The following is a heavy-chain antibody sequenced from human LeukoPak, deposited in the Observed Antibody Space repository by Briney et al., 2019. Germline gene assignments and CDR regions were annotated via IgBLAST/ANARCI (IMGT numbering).Heavy chain of an antibody. D-gene: IGHD2-21*01. Sequence: PSETLSLTCTVSSVSVRSSDSYWVWVRQPPGKGLEWVGSIYYNGNTPFNPSLKSRLSISVDTSKNQFSLRMTSVTAADTAVYYCARRGLVVVPLWGQGILVTVSS. J-gene: IGHJ4*02. V-gene: IGHV4-39*01. CDR2: IYYNGNT. CDR3: ARRGLVVVPL. CDR1: SVSVRSSDSY.